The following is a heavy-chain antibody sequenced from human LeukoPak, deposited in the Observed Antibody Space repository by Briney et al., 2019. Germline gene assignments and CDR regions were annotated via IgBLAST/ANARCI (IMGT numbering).Heavy chain of an antibody. CDR2: ISGSGGST. D-gene: IGHD2-15*01. Sequence: GGSLRLSCAASGFTFSSYAMSWVRQAPGKGLEGVSAISGSGGSTYYADSVKGRFTISRDNSKNTLYLQMNSLRAEDTAVYYCASAPLSVTDSEKGYWGQGTLVTVSS. CDR1: GFTFSSYA. J-gene: IGHJ4*02. V-gene: IGHV3-23*01. CDR3: ASAPLSVTDSEKGY.